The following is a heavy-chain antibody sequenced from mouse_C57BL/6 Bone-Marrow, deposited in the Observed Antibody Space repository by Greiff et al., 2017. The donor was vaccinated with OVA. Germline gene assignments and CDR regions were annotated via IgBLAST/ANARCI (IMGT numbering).Heavy chain of an antibody. D-gene: IGHD2-2*01. J-gene: IGHJ4*01. CDR2: INPNNGGT. Sequence: EVQLQQSGPELVKPGASVKISCKASGYTFTDYYMNWVKQSHGKSLEWIGDINPNNGGTSYNQKFKGKATLTVDKSSSTAYMELRSLTSEDSAVYYCASGGVTTRDYAMDYWGQGTSVTVSS. CDR1: GYTFTDYY. V-gene: IGHV1-26*01. CDR3: ASGGVTTRDYAMDY.